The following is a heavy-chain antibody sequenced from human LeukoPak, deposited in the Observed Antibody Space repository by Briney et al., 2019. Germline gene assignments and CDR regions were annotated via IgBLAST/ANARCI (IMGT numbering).Heavy chain of an antibody. V-gene: IGHV4-31*03. CDR2: IYNIGST. J-gene: IGHJ4*02. Sequence: SETLPLTCTVSGGSISSGGYYWSWIRQHPGKGLEWIGYIYNIGSTYYNPSLKSRLTISVDTSKNQFSLKLSSVTAADTAVYYCARVTLVATLDYWGQGTLVTVSS. D-gene: IGHD5-12*01. CDR3: ARVTLVATLDY. CDR1: GGSISSGGYY.